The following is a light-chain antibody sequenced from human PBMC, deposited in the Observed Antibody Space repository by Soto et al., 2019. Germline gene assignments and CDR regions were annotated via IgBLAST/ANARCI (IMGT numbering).Light chain of an antibody. J-gene: IGKJ4*01. CDR1: QNISSY. CDR3: QQYNFYSAT. V-gene: IGKV1-5*01. Sequence: HLEQSPSTLSAAFGKIVTITCRASQNISSYLAWYQQKPGKAPKLLIYDASTLESGVPSRFSGSGSGTEFTLTITSLQPDDFATYYCQQYNFYSATFAGGTIVDIK. CDR2: DAS.